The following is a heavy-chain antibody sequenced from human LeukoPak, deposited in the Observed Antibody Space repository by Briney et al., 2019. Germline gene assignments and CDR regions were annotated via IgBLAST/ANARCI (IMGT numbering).Heavy chain of an antibody. J-gene: IGHJ4*01. Sequence: ASVKVSCKASGYTFTAYYMHWVRQAPGQGLEWMGWINPNSGDTNYAQKFQGRVTLTRDTSFNTAYMDLSRLTSDDTAVYYCARDIGSGWYWIXXXFWGXGXXVT. CDR3: ARDIGSGWYWIXXXF. CDR1: GYTFTAYY. D-gene: IGHD6-19*01. V-gene: IGHV1-2*02. CDR2: INPNSGDT.